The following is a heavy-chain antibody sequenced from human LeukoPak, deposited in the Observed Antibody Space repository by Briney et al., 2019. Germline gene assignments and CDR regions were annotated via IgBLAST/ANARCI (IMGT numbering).Heavy chain of an antibody. CDR1: GFSFSSYW. J-gene: IGHJ5*01. Sequence: GGSLRLSCAASGFSFSSYWMHWVRQAPGKGLVWVSRINSDGSNTFYADSVRGRFTISRDNAKHTLYLQMNSLRAEDTAVYYCAREYSSWFDSWGQGTLVTVSS. CDR3: AREYSSWFDS. V-gene: IGHV3-74*01. D-gene: IGHD6-13*01. CDR2: INSDGSNT.